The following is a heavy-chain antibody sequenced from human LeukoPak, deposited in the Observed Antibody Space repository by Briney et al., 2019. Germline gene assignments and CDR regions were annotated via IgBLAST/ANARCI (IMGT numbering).Heavy chain of an antibody. CDR1: GGSFSSGSYS. J-gene: IGHJ4*02. V-gene: IGHV4-61*01. CDR2: MYYSGSA. D-gene: IGHD3-10*01. CDR3: ARDASGSYFHY. Sequence: SETLSLTCTVSGGSFSSGSYSWSWIRLPPGTGLEWIGCMYYSGSANYNPSLKSRVTMSVDTSKNQFSLKLTSVAAADTAVYYCARDASGSYFHYWGQGTLVTVSS.